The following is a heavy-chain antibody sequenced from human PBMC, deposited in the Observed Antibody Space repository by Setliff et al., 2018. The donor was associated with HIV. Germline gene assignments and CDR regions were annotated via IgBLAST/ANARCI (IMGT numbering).Heavy chain of an antibody. V-gene: IGHV4-34*01. CDR1: GGSFSGFY. CDR3: ARHGSITVADRGDFDN. Sequence: SETLSLTCAVYGGSFSGFYWNWIRQPPGGGLEWIGEINPGGSTYDNPSLKSRVTISVDTSKNHFSLNLNSVTAADTAVYYCARHGSITVADRGDFDNWSRGTLVTVSS. CDR2: INPGGST. J-gene: IGHJ4*02. D-gene: IGHD3-10*01.